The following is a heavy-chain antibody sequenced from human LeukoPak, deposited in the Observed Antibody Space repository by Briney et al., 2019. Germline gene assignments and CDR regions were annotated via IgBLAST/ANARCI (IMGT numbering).Heavy chain of an antibody. Sequence: SETLSLTCAVSGGSFSDYFWTWIRQPPGKGLEWIGEINHNGSTNCNPSLKSRVTISVDTSKNQFSLKLTSVTAADTAMYYCASSYIPSRGMDVWGQGTTVTVSS. CDR3: ASSYIPSRGMDV. V-gene: IGHV4-34*01. CDR1: GGSFSDYF. J-gene: IGHJ6*02. D-gene: IGHD2-2*02. CDR2: INHNGST.